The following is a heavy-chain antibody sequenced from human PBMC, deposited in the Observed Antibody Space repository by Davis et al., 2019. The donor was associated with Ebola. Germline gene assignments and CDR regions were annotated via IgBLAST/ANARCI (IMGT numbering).Heavy chain of an antibody. CDR3: ASLYCSRGTCHFDS. CDR2: VYSGGTT. CDR1: GFIISDNY. D-gene: IGHD2-15*01. J-gene: IGHJ5*01. Sequence: PGGSLRLSCAVSGFIISDNYMSWVRQAPGKGLEWVSTVYSGGTTYYTDSVKGRFTISRDNSKNTVFLQMNSLRAGDTAVYFCASLYCSRGTCHFDSWGQGVLVTVSS. V-gene: IGHV3-53*01.